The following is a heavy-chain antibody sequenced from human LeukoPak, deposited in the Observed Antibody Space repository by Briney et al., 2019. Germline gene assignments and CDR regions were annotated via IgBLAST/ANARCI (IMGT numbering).Heavy chain of an antibody. CDR2: IYYTGIT. CDR3: VGRRGDGDYRPEY. CDR1: GGSISSTAYY. D-gene: IGHD4-17*01. J-gene: IGHJ4*02. V-gene: IGHV4-39*01. Sequence: PSETLSLTCSVSGGSISSTAYYWGWIRQPPGKGLEWIGSIYYTGITYYNPSLKSRVTISLDTSRNQFSLKLNSVTAPETAVYYCVGRRGDGDYRPEYWGQGTLVTVSS.